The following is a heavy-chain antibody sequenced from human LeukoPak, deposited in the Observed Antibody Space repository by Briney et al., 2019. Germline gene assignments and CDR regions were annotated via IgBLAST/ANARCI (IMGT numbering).Heavy chain of an antibody. J-gene: IGHJ4*02. D-gene: IGHD3-22*01. V-gene: IGHV4-39*07. CDR2: IYYSGST. CDR1: SGSISSSISSSSYY. CDR3: ARGPQYYYDSSGPRYYFDY. Sequence: SETLSLTCSVSSGSISSSISSSSYYWGWIRQPPGKGLEWIGSIYYSGSTYYNPSLRSRVTISVDTSKNQFSLNLNSVTAADTAVYYCARGPQYYYDSSGPRYYFDYWGQGTLVTVSS.